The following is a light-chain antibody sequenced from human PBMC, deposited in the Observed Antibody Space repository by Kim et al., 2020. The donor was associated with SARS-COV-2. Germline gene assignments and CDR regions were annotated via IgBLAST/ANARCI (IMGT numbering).Light chain of an antibody. CDR1: QSVSRSY. V-gene: IGKV3-20*01. J-gene: IGKJ2*01. CDR3: QQYGSSPGT. CDR2: GAS. Sequence: LAPGERATLPCRASQSVSRSYLAWYQQKPGQAPRLLIYGASSRATGIPDRFSGSGSGTDFTLTISRLEPEDFAVYYCQQYGSSPGTFGQGTKLEI.